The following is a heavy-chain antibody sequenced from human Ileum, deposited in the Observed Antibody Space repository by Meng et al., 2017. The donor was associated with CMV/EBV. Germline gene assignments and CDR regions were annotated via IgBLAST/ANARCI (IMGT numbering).Heavy chain of an antibody. CDR3: ARDRAARPEY. Sequence: HLQESGPGLVNSSETCPLTCSVFGDSVNNYYWRWIRNPAGQGLQWIGRTDDRGTTKYPPSFRNRVTMSVDTSNNQFSLRVSSVTAADTAVYYCARDRAARPEYWGRGLLVTVSS. V-gene: IGHV4-4*07. J-gene: IGHJ4*02. D-gene: IGHD6-6*01. CDR1: GDSVNNYY. CDR2: TDDRGTT.